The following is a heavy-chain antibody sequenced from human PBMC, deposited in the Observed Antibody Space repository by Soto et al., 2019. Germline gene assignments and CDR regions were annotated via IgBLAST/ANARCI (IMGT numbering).Heavy chain of an antibody. V-gene: IGHV6-1*01. Sequence: PSQTLSLTCAISGDSVSSNSAAWNWIRQSPSRGLEWLGRTYYRSKWYNDYAVSVKSRITINPDTSKNQFSLQLNSVTPEDTAVYYCARGPGIAVAGSWSWFDPWGQGTLVTVSS. D-gene: IGHD6-19*01. CDR1: GDSVSSNSAA. CDR2: TYYRSKWYN. J-gene: IGHJ5*02. CDR3: ARGPGIAVAGSWSWFDP.